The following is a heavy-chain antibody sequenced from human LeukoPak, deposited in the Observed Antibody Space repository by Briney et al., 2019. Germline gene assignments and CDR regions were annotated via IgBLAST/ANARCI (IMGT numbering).Heavy chain of an antibody. CDR1: GFAVSSNY. CDR3: ASWPVGWYGEDS. Sequence: GGSLRLSCAASGFAVSSNYMSWVRQAPGKGLEWVSVIYSGGSTYYADSVKGRFTISRDNSKNTLYLQMNSLRVEDTAVYYCASWPVGWYGEDSWGQGTPVTVSS. CDR2: IYSGGST. V-gene: IGHV3-66*01. D-gene: IGHD6-19*01. J-gene: IGHJ4*02.